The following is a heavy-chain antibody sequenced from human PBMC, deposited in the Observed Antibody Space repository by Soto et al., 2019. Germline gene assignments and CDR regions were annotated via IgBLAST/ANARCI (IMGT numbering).Heavy chain of an antibody. CDR2: IYYSGTT. V-gene: IGHV4-39*01. Sequence: QLQLQESGAGLVKPSETLSLTCTVSGASISSPSYYWGWIRQSPGKGLEWIGSIYYSGTTHYNPSLKSRVTVSVDTANMQFALSLSSVTAAATATYYCVRQPNRPMAGADWGEGTLVTVSS. CDR3: VRQPNRPMAGAD. CDR1: GASISSPSYY. D-gene: IGHD6-19*01. J-gene: IGHJ4*02.